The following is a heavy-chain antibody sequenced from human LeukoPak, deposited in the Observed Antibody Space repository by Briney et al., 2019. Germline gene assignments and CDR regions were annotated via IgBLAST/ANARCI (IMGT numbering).Heavy chain of an antibody. D-gene: IGHD2-15*01. V-gene: IGHV1-46*01. CDR1: GGTFSSYA. Sequence: ASVKVSCKASGGTFSSYAISWVRQAPGQGLEWMGIINPSGGSTSYAQKFQGRVTMTRDTSTSTVYMELSSLRSEDTAVYYCARDVDIGYCSGGSCDQFDYWGQGTLVTVSS. CDR3: ARDVDIGYCSGGSCDQFDY. J-gene: IGHJ4*02. CDR2: INPSGGST.